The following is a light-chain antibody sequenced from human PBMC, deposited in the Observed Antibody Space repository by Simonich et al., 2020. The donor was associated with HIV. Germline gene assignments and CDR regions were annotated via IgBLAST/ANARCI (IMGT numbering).Light chain of an antibody. CDR2: WAS. Sequence: DIVMTKSPDSLAVSLGERATINCKSSQSVLYSSNNKNYLAWYQQKPGQPPKRLMYWASTRESGVPDRFSGSGSGTDFTLTISSLQAEDVAVYFCQQCHTHPHTFGQGTKLEIK. V-gene: IGKV4-1*01. CDR3: QQCHTHPHT. CDR1: QSVLYSSNNKNY. J-gene: IGKJ2*01.